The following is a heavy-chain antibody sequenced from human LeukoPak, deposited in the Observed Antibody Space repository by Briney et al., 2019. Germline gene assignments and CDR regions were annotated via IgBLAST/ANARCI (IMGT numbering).Heavy chain of an antibody. CDR2: IYYSGSN. CDR3: ARDRYYYGSGSYRHYYYGMDV. J-gene: IGHJ6*04. Sequence: SETLSLTCTVSGGSISCYYWSWIRHPPGKGREWIVYIYYSGSNNYNPSLKSRVTISVDTSKIQFSLKLSSVTAADTAVYYGARDRYYYGSGSYRHYYYGMDVWGKGTTVTVSS. V-gene: IGHV4-59*01. CDR1: GGSISCYY. D-gene: IGHD3-10*01.